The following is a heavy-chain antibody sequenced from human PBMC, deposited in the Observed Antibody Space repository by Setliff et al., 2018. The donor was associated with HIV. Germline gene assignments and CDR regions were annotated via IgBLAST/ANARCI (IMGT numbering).Heavy chain of an antibody. Sequence: PSETLSLTCAVYGGFFSGYYWSWIRQPPGKGLEWIGEINHSGGTKYNPSLKSRVTISLDTSKNQFSLKLSSVTAADTAVYYCARARFWSGYYTGDNYYYMDVWGKGTTVTVSS. D-gene: IGHD3-3*01. CDR3: ARARFWSGYYTGDNYYYMDV. V-gene: IGHV4-34*01. CDR2: INHSGGT. J-gene: IGHJ6*03. CDR1: GGFFSGYY.